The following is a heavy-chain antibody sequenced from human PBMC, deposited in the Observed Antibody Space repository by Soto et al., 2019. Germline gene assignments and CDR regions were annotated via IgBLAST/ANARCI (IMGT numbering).Heavy chain of an antibody. CDR3: ARFGYCSSTSCYPY. Sequence: SETLSLTCTVSGGSISSGGYYWSWIRQHPGKGLEWIGYIYYSGSTYYNPSLKSRVTISVDTSKNQFSLKLSSVTAADTAVYYCARFGYCSSTSCYPYWGQGTLVTVS. V-gene: IGHV4-31*03. CDR2: IYYSGST. CDR1: GGSISSGGYY. D-gene: IGHD2-2*01. J-gene: IGHJ4*02.